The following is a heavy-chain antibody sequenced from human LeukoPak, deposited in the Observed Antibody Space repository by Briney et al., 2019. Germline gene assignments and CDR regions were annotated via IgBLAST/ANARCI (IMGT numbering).Heavy chain of an antibody. Sequence: GGSLRLSCAASGFTLSSYGIHWVRQTPGKGLDWVAVISDDGTSKHYADSVKGRFTVSRDNSKNTVYLQMNSLRAEDTAVYYCAKVLLSSLDYWGQGTLVTVSS. V-gene: IGHV3-30*18. CDR2: ISDDGTSK. CDR3: AKVLLSSLDY. J-gene: IGHJ4*02. CDR1: GFTLSSYG.